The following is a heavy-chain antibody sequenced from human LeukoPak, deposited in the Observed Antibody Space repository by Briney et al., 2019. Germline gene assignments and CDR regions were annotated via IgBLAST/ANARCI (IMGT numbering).Heavy chain of an antibody. Sequence: PGGSLRLSCAASGFTFSTDAMNSVRQAPGKGLEWVSGISDSGGNTYYADSVKGRFTISRDKSKNTLDLQTNSLRAEDTAVYYCAKGTMHDYWGQGTLVTVSS. CDR3: AKGTMHDY. CDR1: GFTFSTDA. V-gene: IGHV3-23*01. J-gene: IGHJ4*02. CDR2: ISDSGGNT. D-gene: IGHD4/OR15-4a*01.